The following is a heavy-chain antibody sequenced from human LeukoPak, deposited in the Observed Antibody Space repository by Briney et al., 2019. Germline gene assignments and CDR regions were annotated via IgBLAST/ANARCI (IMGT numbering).Heavy chain of an antibody. CDR3: ARFAHATYYYDSGGYFGI. Sequence: ASVKVSCKASGYTFTSYYMHWVRQAPGQGLEWMGIINPSGGSTSYAQKFQGRVTMTRDTSTSTVYMELSSLRSEDTAVYYCARFAHATYYYDSGGYFGIWGQGTLVTVSS. CDR1: GYTFTSYY. D-gene: IGHD3-22*01. J-gene: IGHJ4*02. V-gene: IGHV1-46*01. CDR2: INPSGGST.